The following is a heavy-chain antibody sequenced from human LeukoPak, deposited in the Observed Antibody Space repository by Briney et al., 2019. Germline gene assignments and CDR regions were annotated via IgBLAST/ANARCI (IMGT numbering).Heavy chain of an antibody. CDR2: XYHSGST. Sequence: SETLSLTCAVSGGSISSSNWWSWVRQPPGKGXXXXXXXYHSGSTNYNPSLKSRVTISVDKSKNQFSLKLSSVTAADTAVYYCASGGTVYCSGGSCYDYWGQGTLVTVSS. CDR3: ASGGTVYCSGGSCYDY. J-gene: IGHJ4*02. CDR1: GGSISSSNW. D-gene: IGHD2-15*01. V-gene: IGHV4-4*02.